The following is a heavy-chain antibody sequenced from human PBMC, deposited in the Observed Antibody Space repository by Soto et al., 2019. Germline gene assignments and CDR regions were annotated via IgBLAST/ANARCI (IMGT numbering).Heavy chain of an antibody. J-gene: IGHJ4*02. CDR1: GGSFSGNY. V-gene: IGHV4-34*01. CDR3: ARAIGPTLFDY. D-gene: IGHD3-22*01. CDR2: INHSGST. Sequence: SETLSLTCAVYGGSFSGNYWSWIRQPPGKGLEWIGDINHSGSTNQNPSLKSRVTISVDTSKNQFSLKLSSVTAGDTAIYFCARAIGPTLFDYWGQGTLVTVSS.